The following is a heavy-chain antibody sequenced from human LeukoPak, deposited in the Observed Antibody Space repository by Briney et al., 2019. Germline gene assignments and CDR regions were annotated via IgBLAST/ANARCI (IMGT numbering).Heavy chain of an antibody. Sequence: SQTLSLTCAISGDSVSSYTANWNWIRQSPSRGLEWLGRTYYRSKWYHDYAVSVKSRITINPDTSKNQFSLQLNSVTSEDTAVYYCASVSRGRDRTGEPTFYFDYWGQGALVTVSS. V-gene: IGHV6-1*01. J-gene: IGHJ4*02. CDR2: TYYRSKWYH. CDR3: ASVSRGRDRTGEPTFYFDY. CDR1: GDSVSSYTAN. D-gene: IGHD7-27*01.